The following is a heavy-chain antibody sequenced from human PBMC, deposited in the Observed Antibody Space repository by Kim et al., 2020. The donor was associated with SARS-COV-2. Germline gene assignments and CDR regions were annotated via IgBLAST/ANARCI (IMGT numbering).Heavy chain of an antibody. J-gene: IGHJ6*02. CDR2: INTNTGNP. V-gene: IGHV7-4-1*02. Sequence: ASVKVSCKASGYTFTSYAMNWVRQAPGQGLEWMGWINTNTGNPTYAQGFTGRFVFSLDTSVSTAYLQISSLKAEDTAVYYCARAKWGTMVRGGTRGGDGMDVWGQGTTVTVSS. D-gene: IGHD3-10*01. CDR3: ARAKWGTMVRGGTRGGDGMDV. CDR1: GYTFTSYA.